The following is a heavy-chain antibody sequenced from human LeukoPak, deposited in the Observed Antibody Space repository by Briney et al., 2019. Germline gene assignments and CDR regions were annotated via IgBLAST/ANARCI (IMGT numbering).Heavy chain of an antibody. D-gene: IGHD2-21*01. J-gene: IGHJ6*04. CDR3: ARDPLRSIPVDYYYGMDV. V-gene: IGHV3-30*15. CDR1: GFIFTTYA. CDR2: XXXXXXXX. Sequence: GGSLRLSCAASGFIFTTYAMYWVRQAPGKGXXXXXXXXXXXXXXXXXXXXXXXXXXSXXXXKXTLYLQMSSLRAEDTAVYYCARDPLRSIPVDYYYGMDVWGKGTTVTVSS.